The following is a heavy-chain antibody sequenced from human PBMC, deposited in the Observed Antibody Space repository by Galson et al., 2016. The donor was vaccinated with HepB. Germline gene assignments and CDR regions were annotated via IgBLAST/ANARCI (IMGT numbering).Heavy chain of an antibody. CDR1: GFTFSSYA. J-gene: IGHJ4*02. D-gene: IGHD3-9*01. CDR2: ISGGGGST. Sequence: SLRLSCAASGFTFSSYAMSWVRQSPGKGLEWVSAISGGGGSTYYADSVKGRFTISRDNSKNTLYLQMNSLRAEDTAVYYCAKLRYFDWLSVDFFDYWGQETLVTVSS. CDR3: AKLRYFDWLSVDFFDY. V-gene: IGHV3-23*01.